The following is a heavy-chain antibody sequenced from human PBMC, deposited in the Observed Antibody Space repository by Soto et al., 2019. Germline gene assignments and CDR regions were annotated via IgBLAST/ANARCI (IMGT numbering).Heavy chain of an antibody. D-gene: IGHD3-9*01. Sequence: QVQLQESGPGLVKPSQTLSLTCTVSGGSISSGDYYWSWIRQPPGKGLEWIGYIYYSGSTYYNPYLRSRVTISVDTSKNQFSLKLSSVTAADTAVYYCARAHYDILTGYYWGGRYNWFDPWGQGTLVTVSS. CDR3: ARAHYDILTGYYWGGRYNWFDP. CDR1: GGSISSGDYY. CDR2: IYYSGST. J-gene: IGHJ5*02. V-gene: IGHV4-30-4*01.